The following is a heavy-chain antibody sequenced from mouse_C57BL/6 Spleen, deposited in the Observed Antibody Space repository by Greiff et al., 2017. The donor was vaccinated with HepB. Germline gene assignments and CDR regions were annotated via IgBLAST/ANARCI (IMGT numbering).Heavy chain of an antibody. CDR3: ARDYYGSSYPSAWFAY. CDR2: IYPYNGVS. Sequence: EVKLQESGPELVKPGASVKISCKASGYSFTGYYMHWVKQSHGNILDWIGYIYPYNGVSSYNQKFKGKATLTVDKSSSTAYMELRSLTSEDSAVYYCARDYYGSSYPSAWFAYWGQGTLVTVSA. D-gene: IGHD1-1*01. V-gene: IGHV1-31*01. CDR1: GYSFTGYY. J-gene: IGHJ3*01.